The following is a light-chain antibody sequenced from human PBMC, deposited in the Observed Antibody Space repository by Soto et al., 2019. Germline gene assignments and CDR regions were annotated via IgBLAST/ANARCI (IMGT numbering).Light chain of an antibody. J-gene: IGKJ4*01. CDR1: PSVSSY. CDR2: DAS. V-gene: IGKV3-11*01. Sequence: EIVLTQSPATLSLSPGERATLSCRASPSVSSYLAWYQQKPGQAPRLLIYDASNRATGIPARFSGSGSGTDFTLTISSLEPEDVAVYYCQQRSNWPPFGGGTKVEIK. CDR3: QQRSNWPP.